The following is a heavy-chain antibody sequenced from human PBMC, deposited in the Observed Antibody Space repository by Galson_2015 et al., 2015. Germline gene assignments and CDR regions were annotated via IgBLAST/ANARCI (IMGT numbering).Heavy chain of an antibody. V-gene: IGHV3-21*01. CDR2: ISSSSSYI. Sequence: SLRLSCAASGFAFSSYSMNWVRQAPGKGLEWVSSISSSSSYIYYADSVKGRFTISRDNAKNSLYLQMNSLRAEDTAVYYCARDSISGSGWYDYWGQGTLVTVSS. D-gene: IGHD6-19*01. CDR1: GFAFSSYS. J-gene: IGHJ4*02. CDR3: ARDSISGSGWYDY.